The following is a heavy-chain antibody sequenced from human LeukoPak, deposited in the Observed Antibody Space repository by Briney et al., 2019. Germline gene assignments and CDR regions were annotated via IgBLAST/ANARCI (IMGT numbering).Heavy chain of an antibody. CDR3: ARGQLYATSWYFDY. CDR2: ISYDGSNK. Sequence: PGRSLRLSCAASGFTFSSYAMHWVRQAPGKGLEWVAVISYDGSNKYYADSVKGRFTISRDNSKNTLYLQMNSLRTEDTAVYYCARGQLYATSWYFDYWGQGTLVIVSS. D-gene: IGHD2-2*01. J-gene: IGHJ4*02. CDR1: GFTFSSYA. V-gene: IGHV3-30-3*01.